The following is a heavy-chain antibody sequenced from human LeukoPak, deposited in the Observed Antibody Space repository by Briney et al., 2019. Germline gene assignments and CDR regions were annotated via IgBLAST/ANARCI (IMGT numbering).Heavy chain of an antibody. CDR3: ARESAYAFDY. Sequence: PGGSLRLSCAASGFIFSTYSMSWVRQAPGKGLEWVSYISSSNIYYADSVKGRFTISRDNAKNSLYLQMNSLRAEDTAVYYCARESAYAFDYWGQGILVTVSS. V-gene: IGHV3-48*01. CDR1: GFIFSTYS. J-gene: IGHJ4*02. D-gene: IGHD5-12*01. CDR2: ISSSNI.